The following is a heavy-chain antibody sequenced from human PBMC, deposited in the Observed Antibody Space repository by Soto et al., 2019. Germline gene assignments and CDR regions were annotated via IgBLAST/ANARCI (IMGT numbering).Heavy chain of an antibody. CDR2: INPNSGGT. D-gene: IGHD3-22*01. CDR3: ARTYYYDRSDYPYGMDV. Sequence: ASVNGSCKASGYTFTGYYMHWVRHAPGQGLEWMGWINPNSGGTNYAQKFQGWVTMTRDTSISTAYMELSRLRSDDTAVYYCARTYYYDRSDYPYGMDVWGQGTTVTVSS. CDR1: GYTFTGYY. J-gene: IGHJ6*02. V-gene: IGHV1-2*04.